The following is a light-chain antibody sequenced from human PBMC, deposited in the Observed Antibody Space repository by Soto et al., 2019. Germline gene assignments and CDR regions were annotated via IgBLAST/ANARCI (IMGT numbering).Light chain of an antibody. V-gene: IGKV3D-15*01. Sequence: EIVMTQSPATLSVSPGERATLSCRASQSVSSNLAWYQQKPGQAPRLLIYGASTRATGIPARFSGSESGTAFTLTISSLQSEDFAVYYCQQYNNWPATFGQGTKVEIK. CDR3: QQYNNWPAT. CDR2: GAS. CDR1: QSVSSN. J-gene: IGKJ1*01.